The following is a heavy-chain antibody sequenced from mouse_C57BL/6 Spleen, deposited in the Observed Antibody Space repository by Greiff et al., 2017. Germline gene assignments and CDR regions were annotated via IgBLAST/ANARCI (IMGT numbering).Heavy chain of an antibody. CDR3: TRGEFYDGYYNYFDY. CDR1: GFTFSSYA. D-gene: IGHD2-3*01. Sequence: DVHLVESGEGLVKPGGSLKLSCAASGFTFSSYAMSWVRQTPEKRLEWVAYISSGGDYIYYADTVKGRFTISRDNARNTLYLQMSSLKSEDTAMYYCTRGEFYDGYYNYFDYWGQGTTLTVSS. V-gene: IGHV5-9-1*02. CDR2: ISSGGDYI. J-gene: IGHJ2*01.